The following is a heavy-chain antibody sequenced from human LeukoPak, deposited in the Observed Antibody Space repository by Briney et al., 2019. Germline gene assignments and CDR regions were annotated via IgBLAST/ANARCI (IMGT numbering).Heavy chain of an antibody. CDR2: ISTSGGST. CDR1: GFTFSSSA. V-gene: IGHV3-23*01. J-gene: IGHJ6*03. D-gene: IGHD5-12*01. CDR3: ARDGVDIVATGLRVKIGGYMDV. Sequence: GGSLRLSCAASGFTFSSSAMSWVRQTPGKGLKWVSGISTSGGSTYYSDSVKGRFTISRDNSKNTLYLQMNSLRAEDTALYYCARDGVDIVATGLRVKIGGYMDVWGKGTTVTVSS.